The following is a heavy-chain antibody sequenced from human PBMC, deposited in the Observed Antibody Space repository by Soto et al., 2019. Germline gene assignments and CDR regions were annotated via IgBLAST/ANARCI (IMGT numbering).Heavy chain of an antibody. D-gene: IGHD2-15*01. J-gene: IGHJ4*02. V-gene: IGHV3-23*01. CDR2: ISATGDST. Sequence: EVQLLESGGGLVQPGGSLRLSCAASGFIFSNYVMSWVRLAPGKGLEWVSGISATGDSTYYADSVKGRFTISRDRSKNHLFLQLNSLRADETDIYYCARYCGGASCYSDFDNWGQGTLVTVSS. CDR3: ARYCGGASCYSDFDN. CDR1: GFIFSNYV.